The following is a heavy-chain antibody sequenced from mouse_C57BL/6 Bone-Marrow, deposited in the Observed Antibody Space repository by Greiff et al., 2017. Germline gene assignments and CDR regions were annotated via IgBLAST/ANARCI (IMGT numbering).Heavy chain of an antibody. V-gene: IGHV14-4*01. CDR2: IDPENGDT. J-gene: IGHJ2*01. Sequence: VQLQQSGAELVRPGASVKLSCTASGFNIKDDYMHWVKQRPEQGLEWIGWIDPENGDTEYASKFQGKATITADTSSNTAYLQLSSLPSEDTAVYYCTTPGPDYWGQGTTLTVSS. CDR1: GFNIKDDY. D-gene: IGHD4-1*01. CDR3: TTPGPDY.